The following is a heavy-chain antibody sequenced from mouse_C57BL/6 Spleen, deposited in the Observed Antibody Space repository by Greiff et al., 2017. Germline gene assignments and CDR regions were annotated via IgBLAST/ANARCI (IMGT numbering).Heavy chain of an antibody. V-gene: IGHV1-19*01. J-gene: IGHJ4*01. CDR1: GYKFTDYY. CDR3: ARFYYYAMDY. Sequence: EVQLQQSGPVLVKPGASVKMSCKASGYKFTDYYMNWVKQSHGNSLEWIGVINPYNGGTTYNQKFKGKATLTVDKSSSTAYIELTSLTSADSAVYYCARFYYYAMDYWGQVTSVTVSS. CDR2: INPYNGGT.